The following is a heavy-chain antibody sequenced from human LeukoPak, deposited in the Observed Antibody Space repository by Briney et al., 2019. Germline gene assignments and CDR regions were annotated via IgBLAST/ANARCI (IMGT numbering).Heavy chain of an antibody. V-gene: IGHV3-20*04. Sequence: GGSLRLSCAASGFTFDDYGMSWVRQAPGKGLEWVSGINWNGGSTGYADSVKGRFTISRDNSKNTLYLQMNSLRAEDTAVYYCAKDPDCTSGVCYTFFDYWGQGTLVTVSS. D-gene: IGHD2-8*01. CDR2: INWNGGST. CDR3: AKDPDCTSGVCYTFFDY. J-gene: IGHJ4*02. CDR1: GFTFDDYG.